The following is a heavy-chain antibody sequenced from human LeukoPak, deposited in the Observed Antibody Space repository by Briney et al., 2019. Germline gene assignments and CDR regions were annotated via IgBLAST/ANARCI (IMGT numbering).Heavy chain of an antibody. D-gene: IGHD3-22*01. CDR3: ARALGSGTYYYDSSGYALGY. Sequence: GGSLRLSCAGSGFTFSSHAMSWVRQAPGKGLEWVSAMSGSGGSTYYADSVKGRFTISRDNSKNTLYLQMNSLRAEDTAVYYCARALGSGTYYYDSSGYALGYWGQGTLVTVSS. CDR1: GFTFSSHA. J-gene: IGHJ4*02. V-gene: IGHV3-23*01. CDR2: MSGSGGST.